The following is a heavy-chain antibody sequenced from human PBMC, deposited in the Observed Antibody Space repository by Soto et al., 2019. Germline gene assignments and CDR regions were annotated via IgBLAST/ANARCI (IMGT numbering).Heavy chain of an antibody. CDR2: ISLDGNKQ. D-gene: IGHD2-2*01. V-gene: IGHV3-30-3*01. CDR1: GFRLRDFA. Sequence: VHLVESGGGVVQPGRSLRLACAASGFRLRDFALHWVRQAPGKGLEWVAVISLDGNKQYYAESVKGRFTISRDTSSDTLYLHMTSLRAEDTATYYCARGLGYCISTACYVENWGQGTLVTVSS. J-gene: IGHJ4*02. CDR3: ARGLGYCISTACYVEN.